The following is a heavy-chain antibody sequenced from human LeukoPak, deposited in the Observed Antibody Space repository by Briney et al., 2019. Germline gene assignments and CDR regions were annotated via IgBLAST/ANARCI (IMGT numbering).Heavy chain of an antibody. CDR1: GYTLTELS. J-gene: IGHJ6*02. V-gene: IGHV1-24*01. CDR3: ATAVPSLGYYYGMDV. Sequence: ASVKVSCKVSGYTLTELSMHWVRQAPGKGLEWMGGFDPEDGETIHAQKFQGRVTMTEDTSTDTAYMELSSLRSEDTAVYYCATAVPSLGYYYGMDVWGQGTTVTVSS. D-gene: IGHD1-26*01. CDR2: FDPEDGET.